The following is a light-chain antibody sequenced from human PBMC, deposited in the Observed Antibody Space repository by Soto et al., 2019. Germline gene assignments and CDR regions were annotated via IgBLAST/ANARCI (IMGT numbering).Light chain of an antibody. V-gene: IGKV3-15*01. CDR1: QSVSSN. CDR2: GAS. J-gene: IGKJ4*01. Sequence: EIVMTQSPATLSVSPGERATLSCRASQSVSSNLAWYQQKPGQAPRLLIFGASTRATGIPVRFSGSGSGTXFTLTISSLQSEDFAVYYCQQYNNWPFTFGGGTKVEIK. CDR3: QQYNNWPFT.